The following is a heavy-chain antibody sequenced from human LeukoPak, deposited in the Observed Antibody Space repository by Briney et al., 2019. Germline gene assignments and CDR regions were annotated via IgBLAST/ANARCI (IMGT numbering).Heavy chain of an antibody. J-gene: IGHJ3*02. CDR2: ISSSSSYI. D-gene: IGHD3-22*01. Sequence: GGSLRLSCAASGFTFSSYSMNWVRQAPGKGLEWVSSISSSSSYIYYADSVKGRFTISRDNAKNSLYLQMNSLRAEDTAVYYCARAIYYYDSSGYYYPDAFDIWGQGTMVTVSS. CDR1: GFTFSSYS. V-gene: IGHV3-21*01. CDR3: ARAIYYYDSSGYYYPDAFDI.